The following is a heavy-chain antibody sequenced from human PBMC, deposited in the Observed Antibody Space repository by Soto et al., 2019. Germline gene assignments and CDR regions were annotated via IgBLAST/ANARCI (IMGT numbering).Heavy chain of an antibody. D-gene: IGHD3-9*01. J-gene: IGHJ6*02. V-gene: IGHV1-58*02. CDR2: IVVGSGNT. CDR1: GFTFTSSA. Sequence: QMQLVQSGQEVKKPGTSVKVSCKASGFTFTSSAMQWVRQARGQRLEWIGWIVVGSGNTNYAQKFQERVTITRDMSTSTAYMERSSLRSEDTAGYYCAAESYYDILTGYSYVMDVWGQGTTVTVSS. CDR3: AAESYYDILTGYSYVMDV.